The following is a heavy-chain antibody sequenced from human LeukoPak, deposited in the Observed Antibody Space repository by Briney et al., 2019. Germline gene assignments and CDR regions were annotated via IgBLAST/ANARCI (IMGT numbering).Heavy chain of an antibody. CDR2: ISAYNGNT. CDR3: ARGASYCSSTSCYDY. Sequence: GASVKVSCRASGYTFTSYGISWVRQAPGQGLEWMGWISAYNGNTNYAQKFQGRVTMTRDTSISTAYVELSRLRSDDTAVYYCARGASYCSSTSCYDYWGQGTLVTVSS. CDR1: GYTFTSYG. J-gene: IGHJ4*02. D-gene: IGHD2-2*01. V-gene: IGHV1-18*01.